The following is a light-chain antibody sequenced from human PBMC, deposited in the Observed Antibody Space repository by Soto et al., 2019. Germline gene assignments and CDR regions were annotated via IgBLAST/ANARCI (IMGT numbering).Light chain of an antibody. J-gene: IGLJ2*01. CDR2: EVT. CDR1: SNDVGGYNF. V-gene: IGLV2-14*01. CDR3: CSYIRTSSASVI. Sequence: QSVLTQPASVSGSPGQSITISCTGTSNDVGGYNFVSWYQQYPGKAPTLILYEVTKRPSGVSNRFSGSKSGNTASLTISGLQAEDEAEYHCCSYIRTSSASVIFGGGTKVTVL.